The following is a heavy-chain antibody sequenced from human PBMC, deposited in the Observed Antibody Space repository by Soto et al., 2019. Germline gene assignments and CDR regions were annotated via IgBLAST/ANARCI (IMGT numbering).Heavy chain of an antibody. J-gene: IGHJ4*01. CDR2: IHNDGSTT. Sequence: EVQLVESGGGLVQPGGSVRLSCAASGFTFSSYWMHWVRQAPGKGLMWVSRIHNDGSTTRYADSVKGRFTISRDNAKNTLYLQMSSLRVEDTAVYYCARDNWNSYWGQGSLVTLSS. D-gene: IGHD1-7*01. CDR1: GFTFSSYW. V-gene: IGHV3-74*01. CDR3: ARDNWNSY.